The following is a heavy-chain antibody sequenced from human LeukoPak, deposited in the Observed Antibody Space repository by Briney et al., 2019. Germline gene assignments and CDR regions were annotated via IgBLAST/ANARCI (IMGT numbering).Heavy chain of an antibody. V-gene: IGHV4-59*08. J-gene: IGHJ4*02. Sequence: PSETLSLTCIVSGASISSYYWTWTRQPPGKGLEWIGYIYYNGSTNYNPSLKSRVAISVDTSKNQFSLKLNSVTAADTAVYYCARQSRGIAVAGLDYWGQGILVTVSS. CDR1: GASISSYY. D-gene: IGHD6-19*01. CDR3: ARQSRGIAVAGLDY. CDR2: IYYNGST.